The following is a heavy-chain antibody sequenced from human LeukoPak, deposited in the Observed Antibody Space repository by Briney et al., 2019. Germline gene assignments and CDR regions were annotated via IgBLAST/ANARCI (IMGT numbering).Heavy chain of an antibody. CDR2: ISGSGGST. V-gene: IGHV3-23*01. CDR1: GFIFSSYG. Sequence: AGGSLRLSCAASGFIFSSYGMSWVRQAPGKGLEWVSSISGSGGSTYYADSVKGRFTISRDNSKNTLYLQMNSLRVEDTAAYYCAKEPRWEQLHSFDIWGQGTTVTVSS. D-gene: IGHD1/OR15-1a*01. CDR3: AKEPRWEQLHSFDI. J-gene: IGHJ3*02.